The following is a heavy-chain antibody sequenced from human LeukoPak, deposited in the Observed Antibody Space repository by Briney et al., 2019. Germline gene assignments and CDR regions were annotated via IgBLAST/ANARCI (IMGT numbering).Heavy chain of an antibody. J-gene: IGHJ5*02. CDR2: ISGSGGST. Sequence: AGGSLRLSCAASGFTFSSYAMSWVRQAPGKGLEWVSAISGSGGSTYYADSVKGRFTISRDNSKNTLYLQMNSLRAEDTAVYYCARDPLAGSYGVNWLDPWGQGTLVTVSS. D-gene: IGHD1-26*01. CDR1: GFTFSSYA. V-gene: IGHV3-23*01. CDR3: ARDPLAGSYGVNWLDP.